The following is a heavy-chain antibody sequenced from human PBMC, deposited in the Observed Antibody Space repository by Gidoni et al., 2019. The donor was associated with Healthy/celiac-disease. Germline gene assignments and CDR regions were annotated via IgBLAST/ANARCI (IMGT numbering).Heavy chain of an antibody. J-gene: IGHJ4*02. CDR2: IWYDGSNK. D-gene: IGHD1-26*01. Sequence: QVQLVESGGGVVQPGRSVRLSCAASGVTLSRYGMHWVRQAPGKGLEWVSVIWYDGSNKYYADSVKGRFTISRDNSKNTLYLQMNSLRAEDTAVYYCARENLEWELPHFDYWGQGTLVTVSS. V-gene: IGHV3-33*01. CDR1: GVTLSRYG. CDR3: ARENLEWELPHFDY.